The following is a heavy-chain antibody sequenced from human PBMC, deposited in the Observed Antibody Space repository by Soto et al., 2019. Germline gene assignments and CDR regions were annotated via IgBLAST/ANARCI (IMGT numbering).Heavy chain of an antibody. J-gene: IGHJ4*02. V-gene: IGHV4-31*03. CDR3: ARDRGGYGVFDY. D-gene: IGHD5-12*01. CDR1: AGSISSDGFY. Sequence: SETLSLTCSVSAGSISSDGFYWNWIRQPPGRGLEWIGYIYHSGGTYSSPSLRSRVTISVDTSKNQFTLKLSSVTAADTAVYFCARDRGGYGVFDYWGQGTLVTVS. CDR2: IYHSGGT.